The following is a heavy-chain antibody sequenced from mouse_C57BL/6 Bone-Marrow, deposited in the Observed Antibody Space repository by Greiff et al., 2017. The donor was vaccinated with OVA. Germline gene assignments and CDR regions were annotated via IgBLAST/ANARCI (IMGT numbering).Heavy chain of an antibody. V-gene: IGHV1-63*01. J-gene: IGHJ1*03. D-gene: IGHD4-1*01. Sequence: VQLQESGAELVRPGTSVKMSCKASGYTFTNYWLGWAKQRPGHGLELIGDIYPGGGYTNYNEKFKGKATLTADTSSSTAYMQFSSLTSEDYAIYYCAKWDYWYFDGWGTGTTVTVAS. CDR2: IYPGGGYT. CDR1: GYTFTNYW. CDR3: AKWDYWYFDG.